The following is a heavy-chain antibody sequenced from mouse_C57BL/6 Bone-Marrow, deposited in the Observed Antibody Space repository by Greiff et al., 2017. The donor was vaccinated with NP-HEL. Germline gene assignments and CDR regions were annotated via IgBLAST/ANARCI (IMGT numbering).Heavy chain of an antibody. CDR1: GFTFSSYG. V-gene: IGHV5-6*01. CDR3: ASPGWYFDV. J-gene: IGHJ1*03. Sequence: EVMLVESGGDLVKPGGSLKLSCAASGFTFSSYGMSWVRQTPDKRLEWVATISSGGSYTYYPDSVKGRFTISRDNAKNTLYLQMSSLKSEDTARYYCASPGWYFDVWGTGTTVTVSS. CDR2: ISSGGSYT.